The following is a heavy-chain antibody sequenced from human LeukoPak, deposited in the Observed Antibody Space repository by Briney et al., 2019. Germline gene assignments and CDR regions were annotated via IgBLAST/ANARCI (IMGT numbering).Heavy chain of an antibody. CDR3: ARDCSGGSCYSAGGFDP. Sequence: PSETLSLTCIVPGGSISSSSSYWGWIRQPPGKGLEWIGSIYYSGSTYYNPSLKSRVTISVDTSKNQFSLKLSSVTAADTAVYYCARDCSGGSCYSAGGFDPWGQGTLVTVSS. V-gene: IGHV4-39*02. D-gene: IGHD2-15*01. J-gene: IGHJ5*02. CDR1: GGSISSSSSY. CDR2: IYYSGST.